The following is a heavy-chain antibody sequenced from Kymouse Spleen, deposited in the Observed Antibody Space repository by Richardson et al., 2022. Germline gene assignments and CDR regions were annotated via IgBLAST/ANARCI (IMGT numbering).Heavy chain of an antibody. Sequence: QVQLVESGGGVVQPGRSLRLSCAASGFTFSSYGMHWVRQAPGKGLEWVAVISYDGSNKYYADSVKGRFTISRDNSKNTLYLQMNSLRAEDTAVYYCAKDAGSGSYYNGYYGMDVWGQGTTVTVSS. CDR3: AKDAGSGSYYNGYYGMDV. CDR2: ISYDGSNK. V-gene: IGHV3-30*18. CDR1: GFTFSSYG. D-gene: IGHD3-10*01. J-gene: IGHJ6*02.